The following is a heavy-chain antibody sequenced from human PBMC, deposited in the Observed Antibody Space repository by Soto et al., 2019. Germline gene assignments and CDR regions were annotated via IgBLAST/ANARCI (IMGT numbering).Heavy chain of an antibody. D-gene: IGHD3-10*01. CDR3: AKNYGSGGNWFDH. CDR1: GFTFSIYG. Sequence: LXLSCAASGFTFSIYGMHWVRQAPGKGLECVAVISYDGSNKYYADSVKGRFTISRDNSKNTLYLQMNSLRAEDTAVYYCAKNYGSGGNWFDHWGQGALVTVSS. V-gene: IGHV3-30*18. J-gene: IGHJ5*02. CDR2: ISYDGSNK.